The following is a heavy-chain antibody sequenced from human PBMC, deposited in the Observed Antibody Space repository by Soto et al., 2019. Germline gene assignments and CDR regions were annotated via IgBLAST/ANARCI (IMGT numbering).Heavy chain of an antibody. D-gene: IGHD6-13*01. CDR2: ISGSGGST. J-gene: IGHJ3*02. V-gene: IGHV3-23*01. CDR3: ATTDSGQLGYLDDAFDI. CDR1: GFTFSSYA. Sequence: EVQLLESGGGLVQPGGSLRLSCAASGFTFSSYAMSWVRQAHGKGLEWVSAISGSGGSTYYADSVKGRFTISRDNSKNTLYLQMNSTSAEDTYVYYCATTDSGQLGYLDDAFDIWGQGTMVTVSS.